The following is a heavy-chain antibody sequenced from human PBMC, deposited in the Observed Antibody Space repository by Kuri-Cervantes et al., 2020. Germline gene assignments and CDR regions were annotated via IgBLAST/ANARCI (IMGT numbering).Heavy chain of an antibody. CDR1: GFTFSSYD. J-gene: IGHJ6*02. CDR2: ISWNSGSI. V-gene: IGHV3-9*01. D-gene: IGHD6-19*01. Sequence: SLKISCEASGFTFSSYDMHWVRQAPGKGLEWVSGISWNSGSIGYADSVKGRFTISRDNAKNSLYLQMNSLRAEDTALYYCAKGGYSSGWYGSHYGMDVWGQGTTVTVSS. CDR3: AKGGYSSGWYGSHYGMDV.